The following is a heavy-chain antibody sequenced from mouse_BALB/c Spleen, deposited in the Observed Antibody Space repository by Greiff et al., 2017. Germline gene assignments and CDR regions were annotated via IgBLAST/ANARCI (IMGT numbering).Heavy chain of an antibody. CDR2: ISNGGGST. D-gene: IGHD1-1*01. CDR1: GFTFSSYT. V-gene: IGHV5-12-2*01. J-gene: IGHJ3*01. CDR3: ARHEEHYGSSWAY. Sequence: EVKLVESGGGLVQPGGSLKLSCAASGFTFSSYTMSWVRQTPEKRLEWVAYISNGGGSTYYPDTVKGRFTISRDNAKNTLYLQMSSLKSEDTAMYYCARHEEHYGSSWAYWGQGTLVTVSA.